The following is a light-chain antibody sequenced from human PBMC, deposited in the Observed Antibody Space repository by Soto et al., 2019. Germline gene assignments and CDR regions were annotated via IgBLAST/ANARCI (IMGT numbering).Light chain of an antibody. Sequence: QSALTQPASVSGSPGQSITISCTGTSSDVGGYNYVSWYQQHPGKAPKLMIYDVSNRPSGVSNRFAGSKSGNSASRTISGLPAEDEVGYGASLYTSSGTPLVFGEGPKLTAL. V-gene: IGLV2-14*01. CDR3: SLYTSSGTPLV. CDR1: SSDVGGYNY. J-gene: IGLJ2*01. CDR2: DVS.